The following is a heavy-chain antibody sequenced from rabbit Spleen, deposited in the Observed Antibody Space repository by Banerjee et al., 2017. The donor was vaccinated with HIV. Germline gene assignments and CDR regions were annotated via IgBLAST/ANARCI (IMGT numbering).Heavy chain of an antibody. J-gene: IGHJ4*01. CDR1: GVSFSDKAV. D-gene: IGHD1-1*01. V-gene: IGHV1S45*01. CDR3: ARDLVAVIGWNFNL. Sequence: QEQLEESGGGLVKPEGSLTLTCKASGVSFSDKAVMCWVRQAPGKGLEWIACIDSGSSGFTYFASWAKGRFTISKASATTVTLQMTSLTGADTATYFCARDLVAVIGWNFNLWGPGTLVTVS. CDR2: IDSGSSGFT.